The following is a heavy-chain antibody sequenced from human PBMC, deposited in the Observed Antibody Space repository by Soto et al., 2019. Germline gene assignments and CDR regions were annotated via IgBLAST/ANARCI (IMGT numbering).Heavy chain of an antibody. CDR3: ARDSGGSGYEFDY. CDR2: IWFDGGNE. J-gene: IGHJ4*02. CDR1: GFPFSAYG. Sequence: PGGPLRLSCAASGFPFSAYGMHWVRQAPGKGLQWVAVIWFDGGNEYYADSVRGRFTISRDNSKNTLYLQMNSLTDEDTAVYYCARDSGGSGYEFDYWGQGTLVTVSS. D-gene: IGHD3-22*01. V-gene: IGHV3-33*01.